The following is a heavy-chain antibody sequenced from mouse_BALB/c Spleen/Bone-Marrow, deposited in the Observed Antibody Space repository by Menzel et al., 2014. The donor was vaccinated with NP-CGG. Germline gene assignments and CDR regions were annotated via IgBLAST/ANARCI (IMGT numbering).Heavy chain of an antibody. D-gene: IGHD2-14*01. J-gene: IGHJ3*01. Sequence: EVQLVESGPELEKPGASVKISCKASGYSFTGYNMNWVKQNNGKSLEWIGNIDPSYGGISYNQKFKGKATLTVDKSSNTAYMQLKSLTSEDSAVYYCAISIEYRPLDYWGQGTLATVSA. CDR2: IDPSYGGI. CDR3: AISIEYRPLDY. CDR1: GYSFTGYN. V-gene: IGHV1-39*01.